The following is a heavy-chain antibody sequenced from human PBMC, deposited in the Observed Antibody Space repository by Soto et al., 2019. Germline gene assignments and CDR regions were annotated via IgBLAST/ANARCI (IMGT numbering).Heavy chain of an antibody. J-gene: IGHJ4*02. CDR2: ISSSSSYI. D-gene: IGHD4-17*01. Sequence: EVQLVESGGGLVKPGGSLRLSCAASGFTFSSYSMNWVRHAPGKGLEWVSSISSSSSYIYYADSVKGRFTISRDNAKNSLYLQMNSLRAEDTPVYYCAGVCDYGDYSFDYWGQGTLVTVSS. V-gene: IGHV3-21*01. CDR3: AGVCDYGDYSFDY. CDR1: GFTFSSYS.